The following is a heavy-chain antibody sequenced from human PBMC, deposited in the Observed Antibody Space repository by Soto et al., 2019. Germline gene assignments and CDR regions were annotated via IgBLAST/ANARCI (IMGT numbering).Heavy chain of an antibody. D-gene: IGHD1-1*01. V-gene: IGHV3-23*01. CDR3: AKDFLSGTTDD. CDR1: GFVFSKDV. CDR2: ISGPGGSP. J-gene: IGHJ4*02. Sequence: RGSLTLSCTTSGFVFSKDVMNWVRQAPGKGMQWVSGISGPGGSPFYAASVEGRFVISTDNSRNTVFLHMNNLRVEDTAVYYCAKDFLSGTTDDWGQGVLVTVAS.